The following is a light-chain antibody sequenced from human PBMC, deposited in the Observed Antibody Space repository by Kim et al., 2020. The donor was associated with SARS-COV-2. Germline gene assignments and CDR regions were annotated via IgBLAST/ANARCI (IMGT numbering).Light chain of an antibody. CDR2: DVS. CDR1: SSDVGGYNY. CDR3: SSYTSSRV. J-gene: IGLJ2*01. Sequence: SPGQSITISCTGTSSDVGGYNYVSWYQQHPGKAPKLMIYDVSNRPSGVSNRFSGSKSGNMASLTISGLQAEDEADYYCSSYTSSRVFGGGTQLTVL. V-gene: IGLV2-14*03.